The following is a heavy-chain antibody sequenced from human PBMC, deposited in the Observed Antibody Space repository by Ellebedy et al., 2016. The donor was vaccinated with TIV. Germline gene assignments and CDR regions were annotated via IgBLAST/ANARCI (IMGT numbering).Heavy chain of an antibody. J-gene: IGHJ4*02. V-gene: IGHV3-30-3*02. CDR3: AKSYGGNVWDYFDY. CDR1: GFTFSSYA. D-gene: IGHD4-23*01. Sequence: GESLKISXAASGFTFSSYAMHWVRQAPGKGLEWVAVISYDGSNKYYADSVKGRFTISRDNSKNTLYLQMNSLRAEDTAVYYCAKSYGGNVWDYFDYWGQGTLVTVSS. CDR2: ISYDGSNK.